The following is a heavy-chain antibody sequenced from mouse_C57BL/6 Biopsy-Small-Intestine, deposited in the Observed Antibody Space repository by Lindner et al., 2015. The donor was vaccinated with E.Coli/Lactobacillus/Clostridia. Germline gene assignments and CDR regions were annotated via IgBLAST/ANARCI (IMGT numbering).Heavy chain of an antibody. Sequence: VQLQESGGGLVQPKGSLKLSCAASGFTFKTYAMHWVRQAPGKGLEWVARIRSKSSNYATYYADSVKDRFTISRDDSQSMLYLQMNNLKTEDTVMYYCVRESYYEGYFDYWGQGTTLTVSS. V-gene: IGHV10-3*01. CDR3: VRESYYEGYFDY. CDR1: GFTFKTYA. CDR2: IRSKSSNYAT. J-gene: IGHJ2*01. D-gene: IGHD1-1*01.